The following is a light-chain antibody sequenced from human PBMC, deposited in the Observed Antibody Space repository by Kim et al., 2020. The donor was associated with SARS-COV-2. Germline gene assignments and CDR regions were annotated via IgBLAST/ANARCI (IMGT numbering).Light chain of an antibody. CDR2: QDS. CDR1: KLWDKY. Sequence: SVSPGQTASITYSGDKLWDKYACWYQQKPGQSPVLVIYQDSKRPSEIPGQFSGSNPGNTATLTISGTQARDEADYYCQTWDSSAMVFGGGTQLTVL. J-gene: IGLJ2*01. CDR3: QTWDSSAMV. V-gene: IGLV3-1*01.